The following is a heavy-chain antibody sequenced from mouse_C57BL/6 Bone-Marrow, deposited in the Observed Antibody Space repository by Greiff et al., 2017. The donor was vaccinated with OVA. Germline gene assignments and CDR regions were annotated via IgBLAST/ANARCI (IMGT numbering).Heavy chain of an antibody. Sequence: QVQLKQPGPELVKPGASVKLSCKASGYTFTSYWMHWVKQRPGQGLEWIGNINPSNGGTNYNEKFKSKATLTVDKSSSTAYMQLSSLTSEDSAVYYCARYEGTGTGWYFDVWGTGTTVTVSS. D-gene: IGHD4-1*01. CDR1: GYTFTSYW. V-gene: IGHV1-53*01. J-gene: IGHJ1*03. CDR2: INPSNGGT. CDR3: ARYEGTGTGWYFDV.